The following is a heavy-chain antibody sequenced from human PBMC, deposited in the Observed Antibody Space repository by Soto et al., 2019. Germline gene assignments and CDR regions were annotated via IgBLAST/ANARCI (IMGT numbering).Heavy chain of an antibody. CDR2: IIPIFGTA. D-gene: IGHD2-15*01. J-gene: IGHJ6*02. CDR3: ATCSGSCYSYYYYYGMDV. CDR1: GGTFSSYA. V-gene: IGHV1-69*01. Sequence: QVQLVQSGAEVKKPGSSVKVSCKASGGTFSSYAISWVRQAPGQGLEWMGGIIPIFGTANYAQKFQGRVTITADESTSTAYMELSSLRSEDTAVYYCATCSGSCYSYYYYYGMDVWGQGTTVTVS.